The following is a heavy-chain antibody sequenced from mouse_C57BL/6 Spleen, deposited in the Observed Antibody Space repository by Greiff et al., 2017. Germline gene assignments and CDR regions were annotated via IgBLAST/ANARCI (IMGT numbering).Heavy chain of an antibody. Sequence: EVQLVESGPGLVKPSQSLSLTCSVTGYSITSGYYWNWIRQFPGNKLEWMGYISYDGSNNYNPSLKNRISITRDTSKNQFFLKLNSVTTEDTATYYCARETGTGGYFDYWGQGTTLTVSS. V-gene: IGHV3-6*01. CDR1: GYSITSGYY. J-gene: IGHJ2*01. CDR3: ARETGTGGYFDY. D-gene: IGHD4-1*01. CDR2: ISYDGSN.